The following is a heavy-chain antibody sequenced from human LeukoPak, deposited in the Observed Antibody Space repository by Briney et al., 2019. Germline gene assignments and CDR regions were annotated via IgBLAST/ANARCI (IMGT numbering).Heavy chain of an antibody. V-gene: IGHV3-53*01. J-gene: IGHJ4*02. CDR3: AGASWGYDFDS. Sequence: QTGGSLRLSCAVSGFNFSHYYMSWVRQAPGKGLEWVSVIYSNNTTYYADAVKGRFTISRGNSNSTLYLQMNNLRVDDTAVYYCAGASWGYDFDSWGLGTLVAVSS. CDR2: IYSNNTT. D-gene: IGHD7-27*01. CDR1: GFNFSHYY.